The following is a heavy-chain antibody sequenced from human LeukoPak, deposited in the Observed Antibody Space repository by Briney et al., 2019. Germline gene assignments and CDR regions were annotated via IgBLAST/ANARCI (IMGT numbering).Heavy chain of an antibody. D-gene: IGHD3-16*01. CDR3: ASHTTLGRDHLDP. Sequence: PSETLSLTCTVSGGSISRSSYYWGWTRQTPGKGPEWIGSIYYGGSTYYNPPLKSRVTISVDTSKNQFSLKLSSVTAADTAVYYCASHTTLGRDHLDPWGQGTLVTVSS. CDR1: GGSISRSSYY. J-gene: IGHJ5*02. V-gene: IGHV4-39*07. CDR2: IYYGGST.